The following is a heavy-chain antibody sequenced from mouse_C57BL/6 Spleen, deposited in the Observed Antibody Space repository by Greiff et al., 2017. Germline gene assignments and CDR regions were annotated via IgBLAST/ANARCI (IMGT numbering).Heavy chain of an antibody. V-gene: IGHV5-16*01. CDR3: ARYGSSPYYAMDY. CDR2: INYDGSST. J-gene: IGHJ4*01. Sequence: EVKLMESEGGLVQPGSSMKLSCTASGFTFSDYYMAWVRQVPEKGLEWVANINYDGSSTYYLDSLKSRFIISRDNAKNILYLQMSSLKSEDTATYYCARYGSSPYYAMDYWGQGTSVTVSS. D-gene: IGHD1-1*01. CDR1: GFTFSDYY.